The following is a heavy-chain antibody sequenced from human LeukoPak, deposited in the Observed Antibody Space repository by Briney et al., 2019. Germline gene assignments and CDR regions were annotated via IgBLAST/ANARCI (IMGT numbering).Heavy chain of an antibody. CDR1: GGSISTYY. Sequence: SETLSLTCTGSGGSISTYYWSWIRQPPGKGLDWIGYMYNSGSTNYNPSLKSRVTISIDTSKNQVSLRLSSVTAAYTAVYYCARQGSGGRSFDVWGQGTMVTVSS. CDR2: MYNSGST. J-gene: IGHJ3*01. V-gene: IGHV4-59*08. D-gene: IGHD1-26*01. CDR3: ARQGSGGRSFDV.